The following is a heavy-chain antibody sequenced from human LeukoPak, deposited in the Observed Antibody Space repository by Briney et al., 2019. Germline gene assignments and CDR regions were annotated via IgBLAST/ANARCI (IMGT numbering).Heavy chain of an antibody. CDR2: TKPNSGGT. V-gene: IGHV1-2*02. Sequence: GASVTVSCKASAFSQSGFYIHWVRQAPGQGLEWMGWTKPNSGGTNYADNFEGRVTMTRDTSTNTAFMELSKLTSDDTAVYYCTRARREEGSVYGAEFFNSWGQGTLIIVS. CDR3: TRARREEGSVYGAEFFNS. J-gene: IGHJ5*01. CDR1: AFSQSGFY. D-gene: IGHD3-10*01.